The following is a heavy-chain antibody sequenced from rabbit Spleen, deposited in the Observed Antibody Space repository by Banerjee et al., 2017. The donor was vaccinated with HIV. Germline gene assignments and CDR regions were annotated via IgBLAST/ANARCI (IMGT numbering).Heavy chain of an antibody. V-gene: IGHV1S40*01. CDR2: IYAGGGDIT. CDR1: GFSFSSSYY. J-gene: IGHJ4*01. CDR3: ARELNIAYPGYADL. Sequence: QSLEESGGDLVKPGASLTLTCTASGFSFSSSYYMCWVRQAPGKGLEWIACIYAGGGDITYYASWAKGRFTISKTSSTTVTLQMTSLTAADTATYFCARELNIAYPGYADLWGPGTLVTVS. D-gene: IGHD7-1*01.